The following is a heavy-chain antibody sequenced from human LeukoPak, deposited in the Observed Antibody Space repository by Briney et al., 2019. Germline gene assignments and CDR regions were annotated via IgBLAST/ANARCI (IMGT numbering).Heavy chain of an antibody. Sequence: PSETLSLTCTVSGGSISSYYWSWIRQPPGKGLEWIGYIYYSGSTYYNPSLKSRVTISVDTSKNQFSLKLSSVTAADTAVYYCARDQCSGGSCYDYWGQGTLVTVSS. CDR2: IYYSGST. V-gene: IGHV4-59*12. J-gene: IGHJ4*02. CDR1: GGSISSYY. CDR3: ARDQCSGGSCYDY. D-gene: IGHD2-15*01.